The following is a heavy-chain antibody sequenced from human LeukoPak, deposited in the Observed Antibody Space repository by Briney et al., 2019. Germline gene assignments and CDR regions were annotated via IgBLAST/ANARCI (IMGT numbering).Heavy chain of an antibody. V-gene: IGHV1-69*04. CDR1: GGTFSSYA. D-gene: IGHD4-17*01. Sequence: GASVKVSCKASGGTFSSYAISWVRQAPGQGLEWMGRIIPILGIANYAQKFQGRVTITADKSTSTAYMELSSLRSEDTAVYYCARGGTGDYVFSGYFQHWGQGTLVTVSS. J-gene: IGHJ1*01. CDR2: IIPILGIA. CDR3: ARGGTGDYVFSGYFQH.